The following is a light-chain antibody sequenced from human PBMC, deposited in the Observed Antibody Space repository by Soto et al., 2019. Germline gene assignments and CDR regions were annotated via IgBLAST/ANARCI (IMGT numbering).Light chain of an antibody. CDR3: QQYNNWPIT. CDR2: GAS. V-gene: IGKV3D-15*01. J-gene: IGKJ5*01. Sequence: EIVMTQSPATLSVSPGGRATLSCRASQSISDTLAWYQQKPGQAPRLLIYGASSRATGIPDRFSGSGSGTDFTLTISRLEPEDFAVYYCQQYNNWPITFGQGTRLEI. CDR1: QSISDT.